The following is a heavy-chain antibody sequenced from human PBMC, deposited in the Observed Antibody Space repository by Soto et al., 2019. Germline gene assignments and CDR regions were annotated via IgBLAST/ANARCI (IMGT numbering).Heavy chain of an antibody. Sequence: ASVKVSCKVSGYTLTELSMHWVRQAPGKGLEWMGGFDPEDGETIYAQKFQGRVTMTEDTSTDTAYMELSSLRSEDTAVYYCATDNSLVAGTTARYGMDVWGQGTTVTVSS. V-gene: IGHV1-24*01. J-gene: IGHJ6*02. CDR2: FDPEDGET. D-gene: IGHD1-1*01. CDR1: GYTLTELS. CDR3: ATDNSLVAGTTARYGMDV.